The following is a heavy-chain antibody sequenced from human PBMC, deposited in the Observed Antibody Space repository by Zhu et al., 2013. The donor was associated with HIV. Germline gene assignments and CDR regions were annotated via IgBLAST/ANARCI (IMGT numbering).Heavy chain of an antibody. Sequence: QVQLVQSGAEVKKPGASVKVSCKASGYTFTSYAMHWVRQAPGQRLEWMGWINAGNGNTKYSQKFQGRVTITRDTSASTAYMELSSLRSEDTAVYYCARDSPLYSSSSGLGLWWFDPWGQGTLVTVSS. V-gene: IGHV1-3*01. CDR1: GYTFTSYA. J-gene: IGHJ5*02. CDR3: ARDSPLYSSSSGLGLWWFDP. D-gene: IGHD6-6*01. CDR2: INAGNGNT.